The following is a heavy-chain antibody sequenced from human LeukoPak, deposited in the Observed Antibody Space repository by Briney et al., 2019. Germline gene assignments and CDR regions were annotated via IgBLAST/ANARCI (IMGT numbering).Heavy chain of an antibody. V-gene: IGHV4-39*01. CDR3: ATLPGGLRANWFDP. J-gene: IGHJ5*02. CDR2: INYSGST. CDR1: GGSIGSSSWY. Sequence: PSEPLSLTCTVSGGSIGSSSWYWGWIRQSPGKGLEWIGMINYSGSTHYNPSLKNRVTISVDTSRNQFSVKLNSMTATDTAMYFCATLPGGLRANWFDPWGQGTLVTVSS. D-gene: IGHD2-8*01.